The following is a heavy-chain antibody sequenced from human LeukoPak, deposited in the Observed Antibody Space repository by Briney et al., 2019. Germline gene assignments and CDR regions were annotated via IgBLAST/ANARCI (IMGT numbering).Heavy chain of an antibody. Sequence: KPGGPLRLSCAASGFTFSNAWMSWVRQAPGKGLEWVGRIKSTTDGGTTGYAAPVKGRFTISKDYSKNTLYLQMNSLKTEDTAVYYCTTESPQFDYWGQGTLVTVSS. CDR3: TTESPQFDY. V-gene: IGHV3-15*01. CDR2: IKSTTDGGTT. J-gene: IGHJ4*02. CDR1: GFTFSNAW.